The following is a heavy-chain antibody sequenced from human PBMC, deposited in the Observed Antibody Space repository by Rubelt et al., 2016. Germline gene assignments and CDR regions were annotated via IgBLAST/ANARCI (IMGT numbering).Heavy chain of an antibody. CDR3: SSCGGTTYDYYYGMDV. J-gene: IGHJ6*02. CDR1: GFTFSSYT. D-gene: IGHD1-7*01. V-gene: IGHV3-21*01. Sequence: EVQLVESGGGLVKPGGSLRLSCAASGFTFSSYTMNWVRQAPGKGLEWVSSISSSSAYIYYADSLKGRFTISRDNANNSLSLHVNSPRAEGTAGYYCSSCGGTTYDYYYGMDVWGQGTTVTVSS. CDR2: ISSSSAYI.